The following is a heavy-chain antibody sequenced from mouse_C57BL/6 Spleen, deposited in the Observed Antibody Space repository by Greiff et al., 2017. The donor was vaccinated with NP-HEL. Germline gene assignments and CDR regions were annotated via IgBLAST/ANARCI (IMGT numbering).Heavy chain of an antibody. Sequence: QVQLKESGAELVKPGASVKISCKASGYAFSSYWMNWVKQRPGKGLEWIGQIYPGDGDTNYNGKFKGKATLTADKSSSTAYMQLSSLTSEDSAVYFCARRGLGLYFDYWGQGTTLTVSS. D-gene: IGHD4-1*01. CDR1: GYAFSSYW. J-gene: IGHJ2*01. V-gene: IGHV1-80*01. CDR2: IYPGDGDT. CDR3: ARRGLGLYFDY.